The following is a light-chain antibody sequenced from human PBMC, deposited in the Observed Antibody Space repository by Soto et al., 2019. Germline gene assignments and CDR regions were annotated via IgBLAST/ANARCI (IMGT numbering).Light chain of an antibody. V-gene: IGLV2-14*03. Sequence: QSVLTQPASVSGSPGQSITISCTGTSSDVGAYNHVSWFQHHPGKAPKLMIYDVSNRPSGVSNRFSGSKSGNTASLTISGLQAEDEADYYCLSYTTSTTYVFGTGTKLTVL. J-gene: IGLJ1*01. CDR2: DVS. CDR3: LSYTTSTTYV. CDR1: SSDVGAYNH.